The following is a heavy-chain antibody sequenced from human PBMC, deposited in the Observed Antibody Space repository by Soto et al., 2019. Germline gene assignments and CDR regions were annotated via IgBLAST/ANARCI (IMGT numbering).Heavy chain of an antibody. D-gene: IGHD6-13*01. CDR1: GYSFTTYW. V-gene: IGHV5-51*01. Sequence: PGESLKISCQGSGYSFTTYWIAWVRQMPGKGLEWMGSMYPGDSDTRYSPSFQGQVTISADKSISTAYLQWSSLKASDTAIYYCAREGVGAAGVLSSWGQGTLVTVSS. CDR3: AREGVGAAGVLSS. J-gene: IGHJ5*02. CDR2: MYPGDSDT.